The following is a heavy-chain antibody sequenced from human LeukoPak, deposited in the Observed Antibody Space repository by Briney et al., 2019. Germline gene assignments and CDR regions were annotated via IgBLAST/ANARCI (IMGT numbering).Heavy chain of an antibody. CDR1: GGTFSSYA. D-gene: IGHD3-9*01. CDR2: IIPIFGTA. V-gene: IGHV1-69*06. J-gene: IGHJ6*02. Sequence: ASVKVSCKASGGTFSSYAISWVRQAPGQGLEWMGGIIPIFGTANYAQKFQGRLTITADKSTSTAYMELSRLRSDDTAVYYCARANWGVKVTGDYYYYGMDVWGQGTLVTVSS. CDR3: ARANWGVKVTGDYYYYGMDV.